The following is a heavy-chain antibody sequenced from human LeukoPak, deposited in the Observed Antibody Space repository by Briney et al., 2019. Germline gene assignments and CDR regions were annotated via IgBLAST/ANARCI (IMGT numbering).Heavy chain of an antibody. J-gene: IGHJ6*02. Sequence: PGGSLRLSCAASGFTFSSYAMSWVRQAPGKGLEWVSAISGSGGSTYYADSVKGRFTISRDNSKNTLYLQMNSLRAEDTAVYYSAKYVDIVVVPAAIDYYYYGMDVWGQGTTVTVSS. CDR1: GFTFSSYA. CDR2: ISGSGGST. CDR3: AKYVDIVVVPAAIDYYYYGMDV. V-gene: IGHV3-23*01. D-gene: IGHD2-2*02.